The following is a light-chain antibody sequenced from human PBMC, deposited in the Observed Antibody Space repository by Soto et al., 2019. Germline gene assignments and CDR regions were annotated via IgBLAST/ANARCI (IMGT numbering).Light chain of an antibody. Sequence: DIPMTQSPSSLSASVGDRVTITCRASQSTSSYLNWYQQKPGKAPKLLIYAASSLQSGVPSRFSRSRSGTDFTLTISSLQPEDFATYYCQQSYSTPPTFGGGTKVEIK. V-gene: IGKV1-39*01. CDR3: QQSYSTPPT. CDR2: AAS. CDR1: QSTSSY. J-gene: IGKJ4*01.